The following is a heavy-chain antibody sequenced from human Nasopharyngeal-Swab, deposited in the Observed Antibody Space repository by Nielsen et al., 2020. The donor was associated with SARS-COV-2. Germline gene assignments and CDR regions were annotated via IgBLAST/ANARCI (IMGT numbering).Heavy chain of an antibody. J-gene: IGHJ4*02. V-gene: IGHV4-34*01. CDR3: ARGYGSFPYYFDH. CDR2: INHAGST. CDR1: GGSFTTYY. Sequence: SETLSLTCAVYGGSFTTYYWNWIRQSPGKGLEWIAEINHAGSTNYNPSLKSRATISVDTSKNQSSLKLNSVTATDTAVYYCARGYGSFPYYFDHWGQGTLVTVSS. D-gene: IGHD1-26*01.